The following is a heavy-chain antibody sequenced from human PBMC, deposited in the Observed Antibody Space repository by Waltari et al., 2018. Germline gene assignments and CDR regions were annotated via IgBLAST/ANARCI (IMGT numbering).Heavy chain of an antibody. Sequence: QVQLQESGPGLVKPSETLSLTCTVSGGSISSYYWSWIRQPPGKGLEWIGYIYYSGSTNYTPSLKSRVTISVDTSKNQFSLKLSSVTAADTAVYYCARPINYGSGGDDAFDIWGQGTMVTVSS. V-gene: IGHV4-59*01. CDR1: GGSISSYY. D-gene: IGHD3-10*01. CDR2: IYYSGST. CDR3: ARPINYGSGGDDAFDI. J-gene: IGHJ3*02.